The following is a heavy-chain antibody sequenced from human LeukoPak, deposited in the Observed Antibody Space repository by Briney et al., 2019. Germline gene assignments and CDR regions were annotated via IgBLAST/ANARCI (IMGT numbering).Heavy chain of an antibody. CDR1: GGSISSGSYY. CDR2: IYTSGST. J-gene: IGHJ4*02. V-gene: IGHV4-61*02. Sequence: SETLSLTCTVSGGSISSGSYYWSWIRRPAGKGLEWIGRIYTSGSTNYNPSLKSRVTISVDTSKNQFSLKLSSVTAADTAVYYCARAVDYYDSSGYYTTRYFDYWGQGTLVTVSS. D-gene: IGHD3-22*01. CDR3: ARAVDYYDSSGYYTTRYFDY.